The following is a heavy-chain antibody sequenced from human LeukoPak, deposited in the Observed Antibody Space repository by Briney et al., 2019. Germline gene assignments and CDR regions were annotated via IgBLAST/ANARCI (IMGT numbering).Heavy chain of an antibody. J-gene: IGHJ6*02. D-gene: IGHD1-26*01. V-gene: IGHV3-13*01. CDR2: IDTVGNT. CDR1: GFPFSNYD. CDR3: IRIRTREHQYGMDV. Sequence: PGGSLRLSCGASGFPFSNYDMHWVRQAPGKGLDWVSAIDTVGNTYYSGSVKGRFTISRENAQNSLFLQMNSLGDGDTALYYCIRIRTREHQYGMDVWGQGTTVTVSS.